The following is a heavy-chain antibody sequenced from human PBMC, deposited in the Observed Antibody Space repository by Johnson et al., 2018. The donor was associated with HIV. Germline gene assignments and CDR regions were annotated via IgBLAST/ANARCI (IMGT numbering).Heavy chain of an antibody. J-gene: IGHJ3*01. CDR3: AREDLYDL. V-gene: IGHV3-66*01. Sequence: VHLVESGGGVVQPGGSLRLSCAASGFTVSSNYMSWVRQAPGKGLEWVSVIYSGGSTYYADSVKGRFTISRDNSKNTLYLQMNSLRPEDTAVYYCAREDLYDLGGQGTMVTVSS. CDR1: GFTVSSNY. CDR2: IYSGGST. D-gene: IGHD1-1*01.